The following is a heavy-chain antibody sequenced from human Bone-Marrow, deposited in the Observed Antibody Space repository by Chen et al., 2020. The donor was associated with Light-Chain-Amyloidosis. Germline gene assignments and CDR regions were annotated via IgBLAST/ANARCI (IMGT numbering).Heavy chain of an antibody. CDR3: ARDRGRYCTNGVCYIPPVAGNYYYYGMDV. D-gene: IGHD2-8*01. Sequence: QVQLVQSGAEVRKPGSSVKVSCKASGGTFINYALNWVRQAPGQGLEWMGGIIPTFDTANYAQKFQGRVTITADESTSTAYMELSSLRSEDTAVYYCARDRGRYCTNGVCYIPPVAGNYYYYGMDVWGQGTTVTVSS. V-gene: IGHV1-69*01. CDR2: IIPTFDTA. J-gene: IGHJ6*02. CDR1: GGTFINYA.